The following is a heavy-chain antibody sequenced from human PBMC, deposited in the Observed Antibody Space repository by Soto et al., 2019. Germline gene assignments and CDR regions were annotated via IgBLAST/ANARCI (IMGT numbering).Heavy chain of an antibody. CDR2: MNPNSGNT. Sequence: QVQLVQSGAEVKKPGASVKVSCKASGYTFTSYDINWVRQATGQGLEWMGWMNPNSGNTGYAQKFQCRVTMTRNTSISTAYMELSSLRSEDTAVYYCARELAAAGPQQIYSSYGMDVWGQGTTVTVSS. J-gene: IGHJ6*02. CDR3: ARELAAAGPQQIYSSYGMDV. V-gene: IGHV1-8*01. CDR1: GYTFTSYD. D-gene: IGHD6-13*01.